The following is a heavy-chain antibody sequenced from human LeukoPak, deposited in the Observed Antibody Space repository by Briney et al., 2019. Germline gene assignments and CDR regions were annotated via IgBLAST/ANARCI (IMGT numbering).Heavy chain of an antibody. J-gene: IGHJ6*02. V-gene: IGHV1-8*01. CDR1: GYTFTSYD. D-gene: IGHD5-12*01. CDR2: MNPNSGNT. Sequence: ASVKVSCKASGYTFTSYDINWVRQATGQGLEWMGWMNPNSGNTGYAQKFQGRVTMTRNTSISTAYMELSSLRSEDTAVYYCARGGGSGYDSLGYYYGMDVWGQGTTVTVYS. CDR3: ARGGGSGYDSLGYYYGMDV.